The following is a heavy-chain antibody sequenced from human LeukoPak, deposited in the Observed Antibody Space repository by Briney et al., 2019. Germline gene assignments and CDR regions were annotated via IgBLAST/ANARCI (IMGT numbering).Heavy chain of an antibody. V-gene: IGHV3-48*01. J-gene: IGHJ4*02. Sequence: PGGSLRLSCAASGFTFSSYSMNWVRQAPGNGLEWVSYISSSSSTIYYADSVKGRFTISRDNAKNSLYLQMNSLRAEDTAVYYCARAKYYYDSSGYYYLHYWGQGTLVTVSS. CDR1: GFTFSSYS. CDR2: ISSSSSTI. CDR3: ARAKYYYDSSGYYYLHY. D-gene: IGHD3-22*01.